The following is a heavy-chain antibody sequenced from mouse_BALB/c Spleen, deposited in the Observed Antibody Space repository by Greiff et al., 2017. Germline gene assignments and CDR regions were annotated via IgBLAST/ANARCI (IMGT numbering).Heavy chain of an antibody. Sequence: EVQLMESGGGLVQPGASLKLSCAASGYTFSSYGMSWVRQTPDKRLELVATINSNGGRTYYPDSVKGRFTLSRDNAKNTLYLQISSLKSEDTAMYYWASGHYGEYCDDWGEGTTVTVSS. V-gene: IGHV5-6-3*01. CDR3: ASGHYGEYCDD. J-gene: IGHJ1*01. CDR2: INSNGGRT. CDR1: GYTFSSYG. D-gene: IGHD1-2*01.